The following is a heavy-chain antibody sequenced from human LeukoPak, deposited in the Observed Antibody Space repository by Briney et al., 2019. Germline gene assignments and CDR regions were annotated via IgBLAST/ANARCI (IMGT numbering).Heavy chain of an antibody. CDR1: GGSISSSSYY. V-gene: IGHV4-39*07. J-gene: IGHJ4*02. Sequence: SETLSLTCTVSGGSISSSSYYWGWIRQPPGKGLEWIGSIYYSGSTYYNPSLKSRVTISVDTSKNQFSLKLSSVTAADTAVYYCARDLQQLVPRFDYWGQGTLVTVSS. CDR3: ARDLQQLVPRFDY. D-gene: IGHD6-13*01. CDR2: IYYSGST.